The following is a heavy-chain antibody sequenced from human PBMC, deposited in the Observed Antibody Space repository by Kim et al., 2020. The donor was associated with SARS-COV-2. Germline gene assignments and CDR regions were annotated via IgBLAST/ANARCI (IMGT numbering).Heavy chain of an antibody. V-gene: IGHV3-64D*06. CDR1: GFAFSNYP. CDR3: VKDLEVVVVNNYGMDV. Sequence: GGSLRLSCSVSGFAFSNYPMHWVRQAPGKGLEYVSTITSNGGNTYYADSVKGRITISRDNSKNTLYLQMSSLRAEDTALYYCVKDLEVVVVNNYGMDVWGQGTTVTVSS. CDR2: ITSNGGNT. J-gene: IGHJ6*02. D-gene: IGHD2-15*01.